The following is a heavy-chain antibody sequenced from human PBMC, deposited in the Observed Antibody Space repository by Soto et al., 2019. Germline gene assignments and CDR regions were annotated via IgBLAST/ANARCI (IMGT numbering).Heavy chain of an antibody. Sequence: SVKGSCKASGGTLSSYAISWVRQAPGQGLEWMGGIIPIFGTANYAQKFQGRVTITADESTSTAYMELSSLRSEDTAVYYCARSNVRFLEWLPPRYFGMDVWGQGTTVTVSS. CDR3: ARSNVRFLEWLPPRYFGMDV. D-gene: IGHD3-3*01. V-gene: IGHV1-69*13. CDR2: IIPIFGTA. CDR1: GGTLSSYA. J-gene: IGHJ6*01.